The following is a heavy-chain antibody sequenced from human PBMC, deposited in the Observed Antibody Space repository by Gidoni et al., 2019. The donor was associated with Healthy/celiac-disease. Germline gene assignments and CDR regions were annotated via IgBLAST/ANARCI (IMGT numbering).Heavy chain of an antibody. J-gene: IGHJ4*02. Sequence: QVQLVQSGAAVKKPGASVKVSCKASGYTFTSYYMHWVRQAPGQGLEWMGIINPSGGSTSYAQKFQGRVTMTRDTSTSTVYMELSSLRSEDTAVYYCARDRDDFWSGYYGTPDYWGQGTLVTVSS. D-gene: IGHD3-3*01. CDR1: GYTFTSYY. V-gene: IGHV1-46*01. CDR3: ARDRDDFWSGYYGTPDY. CDR2: INPSGGST.